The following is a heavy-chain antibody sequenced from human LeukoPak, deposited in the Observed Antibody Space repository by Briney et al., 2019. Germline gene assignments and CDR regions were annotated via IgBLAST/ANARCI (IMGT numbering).Heavy chain of an antibody. Sequence: GGSLRPSCAASGFTFSSYAMSWVRQATGKGLEWVSAISGSGGSTYYADSVKGRFTISRDNSKNTLYLQMNSLRAEDTAVYYCAKSLYGSGTNWFDPWGQGTLVTVSS. V-gene: IGHV3-23*01. J-gene: IGHJ5*02. CDR2: ISGSGGST. CDR1: GFTFSSYA. D-gene: IGHD3-10*01. CDR3: AKSLYGSGTNWFDP.